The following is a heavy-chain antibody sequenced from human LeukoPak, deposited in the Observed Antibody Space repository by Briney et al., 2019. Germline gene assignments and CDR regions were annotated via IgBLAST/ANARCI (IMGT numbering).Heavy chain of an antibody. V-gene: IGHV1-24*01. CDR1: GYTLTELS. J-gene: IGHJ4*02. Sequence: AASVKVSCKVSGYTLTELSMHWVRQAPGKGLEWMGGFDPEDGETIYAQKFQGRVTMTEDTSTDTAYMELSSLRSEDTAVYYCARQFARIAARPMEFDYWGQGTLVTVSS. CDR3: ARQFARIAARPMEFDY. D-gene: IGHD6-6*01. CDR2: FDPEDGET.